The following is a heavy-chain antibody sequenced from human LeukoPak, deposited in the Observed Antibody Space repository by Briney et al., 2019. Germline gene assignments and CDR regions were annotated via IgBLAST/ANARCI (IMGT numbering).Heavy chain of an antibody. V-gene: IGHV4-34*01. CDR1: GGSFSGYY. Sequence: SETLSLTCAVYGGSFSGYYWSWIRQPPGKGLEWIGEINHSGSTNYNPSLKSRVTISVDTSKIQFSLKLSSVTAADTAVYYCARDPRIGWVWNDLGYYYGMDVWGQGTTVTVSS. CDR3: ARDPRIGWVWNDLGYYYGMDV. J-gene: IGHJ6*02. D-gene: IGHD1-1*01. CDR2: INHSGST.